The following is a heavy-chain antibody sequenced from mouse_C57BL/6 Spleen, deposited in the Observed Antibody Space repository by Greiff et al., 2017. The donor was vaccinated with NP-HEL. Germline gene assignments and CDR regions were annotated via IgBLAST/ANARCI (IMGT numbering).Heavy chain of an antibody. Sequence: QVQLQQSGSELRSPGSSVKLSCKDFDSEVFPIAYMSWVRQQPGHGFEWIGGILPSIGRTIYGEKFEDKATLDADTLSNTAYLELNSLTSEDSAIYYCARPLYDGSSPYWYFDVWGTGTTVTVSS. J-gene: IGHJ1*03. D-gene: IGHD1-1*01. CDR2: ILPSIGRT. CDR3: ARPLYDGSSPYWYFDV. V-gene: IGHV15-2*01. CDR1: DSEVFPIAY.